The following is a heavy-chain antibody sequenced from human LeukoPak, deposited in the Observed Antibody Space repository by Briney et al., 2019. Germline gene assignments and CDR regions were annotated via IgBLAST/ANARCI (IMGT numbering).Heavy chain of an antibody. V-gene: IGHV3-9*01. J-gene: IGHJ5*02. CDR1: GFTFDDYA. D-gene: IGHD6-19*01. CDR3: AKDARLASSGWFDP. Sequence: GGSLRLSCAASGFTFDDYAMHWVRQAPGKGLEWVSGISWNSGSIGYADSVKGRFTISRDNARNSLYLQMNSLRAEDTALCYCAKDARLASSGWFDPWGQGTLVTVSS. CDR2: ISWNSGSI.